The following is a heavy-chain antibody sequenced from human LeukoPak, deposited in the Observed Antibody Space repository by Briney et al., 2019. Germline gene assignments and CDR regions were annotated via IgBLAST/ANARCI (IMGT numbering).Heavy chain of an antibody. J-gene: IGHJ3*02. Sequence: ASVKVSCKSSGYTFTSYGISWVSQAPGQGLEWMGWISGYNDNTNYAQNLQGRVTMTTDTSTSTAYMELRSLRSDDTAVYYCARGRYPHTSSWYGDAFDIWGQGTMVTVSS. CDR3: ARGRYPHTSSWYGDAFDI. CDR2: ISGYNDNT. V-gene: IGHV1-18*01. D-gene: IGHD6-13*01. CDR1: GYTFTSYG.